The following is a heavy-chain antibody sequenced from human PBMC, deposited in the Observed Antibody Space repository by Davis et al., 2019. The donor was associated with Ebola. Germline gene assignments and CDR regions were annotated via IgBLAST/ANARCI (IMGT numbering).Heavy chain of an antibody. J-gene: IGHJ3*01. CDR3: ARGGLVVPAARHAFDL. CDR2: ISVYNGNT. CDR1: GYTFNSYG. Sequence: ASVKVSCKASGYTFNSYGITWVRQAPGQGLEWMGWISVYNGNTNYAQKLQGRVTMTTDTATNTAYMELRSLKSDDTAVYYCARGGLVVPAARHAFDLWGQGTVISVSS. D-gene: IGHD2-2*01. V-gene: IGHV1-18*01.